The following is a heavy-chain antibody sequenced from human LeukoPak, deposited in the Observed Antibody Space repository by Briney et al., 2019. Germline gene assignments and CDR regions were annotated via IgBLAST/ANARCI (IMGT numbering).Heavy chain of an antibody. CDR3: ARDVGIAVAGAIDY. V-gene: IGHV1-18*01. CDR1: GYNFTSYG. D-gene: IGHD6-19*01. J-gene: IGHJ4*02. CDR2: ISAYNGNT. Sequence: ASVKVSCKASGYNFTSYGISWVRQAPGQGLEWMGWISAYNGNTNYAQKLQGRVTMTTDTSTSTAYMELRSLRSDDTAVYYCARDVGIAVAGAIDYWGQGTLVTVSS.